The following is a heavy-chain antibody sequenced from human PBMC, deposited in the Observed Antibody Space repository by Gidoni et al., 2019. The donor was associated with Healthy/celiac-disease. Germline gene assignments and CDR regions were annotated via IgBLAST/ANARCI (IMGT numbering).Heavy chain of an antibody. V-gene: IGHV3-21*01. J-gene: IGHJ6*02. Sequence: EVQLVESVGGLVKPGGSLSLSCAASGFTFSRYSMNWVRQAPGKGLEWGSSISSRSSYRDYADSVKGRCTISRDNAKNSLYLQMNSLSAEDTAVYYCAREREVGTVSHDYYDGMDVWGQGTTVTVSS. CDR1: GFTFSRYS. CDR3: AREREVGTVSHDYYDGMDV. D-gene: IGHD2-21*02. CDR2: ISSRSSYR.